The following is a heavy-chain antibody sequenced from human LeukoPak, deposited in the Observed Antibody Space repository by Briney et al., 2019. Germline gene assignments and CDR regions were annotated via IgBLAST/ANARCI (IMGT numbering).Heavy chain of an antibody. CDR1: GFTFSSYS. CDR2: ISSTGNTM. CDR3: AKLGCSGGTCYSDY. Sequence: GGSLRLSCAASGFTFSSYSMNWVRQVPGKGLEWLSYISSTGNTMYYAESVKGRFTISRDSAKNSLSLQMNSLRDEDTAVYYCAKLGCSGGTCYSDYWGQGTLVIVSS. D-gene: IGHD2-15*01. J-gene: IGHJ4*02. V-gene: IGHV3-48*02.